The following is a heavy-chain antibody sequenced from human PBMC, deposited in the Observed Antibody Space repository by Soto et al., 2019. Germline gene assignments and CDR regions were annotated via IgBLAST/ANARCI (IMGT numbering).Heavy chain of an antibody. Sequence: SETLSLTCAVYGGSFSGYYWTWIRQPPGTGLEWIGEINHSGSTNYNPSLKSRVTISVDTSKNQFSLKLSSVTAADTAVYYCARVVVSSILYRNWFDPWGQGTLVTVSS. CDR2: INHSGST. J-gene: IGHJ5*02. CDR1: GGSFSGYY. CDR3: ARVVVSSILYRNWFDP. D-gene: IGHD2-8*01. V-gene: IGHV4-34*01.